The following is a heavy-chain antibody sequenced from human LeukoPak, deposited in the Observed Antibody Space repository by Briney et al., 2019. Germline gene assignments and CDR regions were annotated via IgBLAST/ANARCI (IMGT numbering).Heavy chain of an antibody. D-gene: IGHD2-8*01. CDR2: INWNGGST. CDR1: GFTFDDYG. J-gene: IGHJ6*03. CDR3: AREDCTTGVCPLDYYMDV. V-gene: IGHV3-20*04. Sequence: GGSLRLSCAASGFTFDDYGMSWVRQAPGKGLECVSGINWNGGSTGYADSVKGRFTISRDNAKNSLYLQMNSLRAEDTALYYCAREDCTTGVCPLDYYMDVWGKGATVTVSS.